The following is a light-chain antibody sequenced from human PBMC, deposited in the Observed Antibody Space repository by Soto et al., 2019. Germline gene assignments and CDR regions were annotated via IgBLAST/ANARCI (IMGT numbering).Light chain of an antibody. CDR1: SSDVGGYNY. CDR2: DVS. J-gene: IGLJ1*01. CDR3: SSYTSSNTLI. Sequence: QSALTQPASVSRSPGQSITISCTGTSSDVGGYNYVSWYQHHPGKAPKLMIYDVSNRPSGVSNRFSGSKSCNTASLTISGLQAEDEADYYCSSYTSSNTLIFGTGTKVTVL. V-gene: IGLV2-14*03.